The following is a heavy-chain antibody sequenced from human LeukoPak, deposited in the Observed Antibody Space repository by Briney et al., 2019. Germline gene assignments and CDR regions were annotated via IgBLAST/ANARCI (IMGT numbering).Heavy chain of an antibody. CDR2: IHYSGST. Sequence: SETLSLTCTVSGGSIGSYYRNWIRQAPGKGLEWIGYIHYSGSTIYNPSLKSRVTISVDTSKNQFSLNLISVTAADTAVYYCVRAYDYWGQGTLVTVSS. CDR3: VRAYDY. V-gene: IGHV4-59*12. CDR1: GGSIGSYY. J-gene: IGHJ4*02.